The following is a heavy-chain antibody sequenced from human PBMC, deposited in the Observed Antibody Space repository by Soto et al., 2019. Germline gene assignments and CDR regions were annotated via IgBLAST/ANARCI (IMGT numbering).Heavy chain of an antibody. CDR2: INSDGSST. D-gene: IGHD3-3*01. V-gene: IGHV3-74*01. J-gene: IGHJ5*02. CDR3: ARDVQVDFWSGSNWFDP. Sequence: PGGSLRLSCAASGFTFSSYWMHWVRQAPGKGLVWVSRINSDGSSTSYADSVKGRFTISRDNAKNTLYLQMNSLRAEDTAVYYCARDVQVDFWSGSNWFDPWGQGTLVTVPQ. CDR1: GFTFSSYW.